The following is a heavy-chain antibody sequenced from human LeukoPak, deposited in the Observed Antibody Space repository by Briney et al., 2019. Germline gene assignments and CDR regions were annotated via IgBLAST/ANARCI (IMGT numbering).Heavy chain of an antibody. D-gene: IGHD6-13*01. CDR3: TTGLPAAGPHFDY. V-gene: IGHV3-15*01. CDR2: IKSKTDDGTT. Sequence: PGGSLILSCVASGFTFSNAWMTWVRQAPGKGLEWVGRIKSKTDDGTTDYAAPVKGRFTISRDDSKNTLYLQMNSLQIEDMAVYYCTTGLPAAGPHFDYWGQGTLVTVSS. CDR1: GFTFSNAW. J-gene: IGHJ4*02.